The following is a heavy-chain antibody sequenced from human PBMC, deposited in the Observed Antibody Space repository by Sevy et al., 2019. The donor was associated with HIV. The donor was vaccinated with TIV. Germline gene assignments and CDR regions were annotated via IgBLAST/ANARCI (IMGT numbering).Heavy chain of an antibody. D-gene: IGHD2-2*01. CDR1: GFTFSSYA. CDR2: ISGSCGST. Sequence: GGSLRLSCAASGFTFSSYAMSWVRQAPGKGLEWVSAISGSCGSTYYAGPVKGRFTISRDNSKNTLYLQMNGLRAEDTAVYYCANYCSSTSCEKPANYYYYGMDVWGQGTTVTVSS. V-gene: IGHV3-23*01. CDR3: ANYCSSTSCEKPANYYYYGMDV. J-gene: IGHJ6*02.